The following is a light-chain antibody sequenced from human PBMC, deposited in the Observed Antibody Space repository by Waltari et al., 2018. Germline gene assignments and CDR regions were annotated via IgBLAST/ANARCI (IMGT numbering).Light chain of an antibody. J-gene: IGLJ3*02. CDR3: QTGGHGTWA. CDR2: INSDGSH. V-gene: IGLV4-69*01. Sequence: QLVLTQSPSASASLGASVKLTCTLDSGHSSNIVAWLQQQPEEGPRYLMKINSDGSHSKGDEIPDRFSGSSSGAERYLTISSVQSEDEADYYCQTGGHGTWAFGGGTKLTVL. CDR1: SGHSSNI.